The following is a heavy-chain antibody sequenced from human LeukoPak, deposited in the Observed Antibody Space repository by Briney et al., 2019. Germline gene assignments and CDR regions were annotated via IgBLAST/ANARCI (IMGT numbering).Heavy chain of an antibody. CDR3: AKLTAAGTFYYVAFDY. CDR2: ISGSGGST. J-gene: IGHJ4*02. Sequence: GSLRLSCAVSGFTFSSYSMSWVRQAPGKGLEWVSAISGSGGSTYYADSVKGRFTISRDNSKNTLYLQMNSLRAEDTAVYYCAKLTAAGTFYYVAFDYWGQGTLVTVSS. CDR1: GFTFSSYS. D-gene: IGHD6-13*01. V-gene: IGHV3-23*01.